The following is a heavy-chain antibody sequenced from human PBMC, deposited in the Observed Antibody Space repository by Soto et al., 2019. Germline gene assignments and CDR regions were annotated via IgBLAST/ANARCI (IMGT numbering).Heavy chain of an antibody. V-gene: IGHV4-39*01. J-gene: IGHJ3*02. CDR2: IYYSGST. D-gene: IGHD3-10*01. CDR1: GGSIGSSSYY. Sequence: SETLSLTCTVSGGSIGSSSYYWGWIRQPPGKGLEWIGSIYYSGSTYYNPSLKSRVTISVDTSKNQFSLKLSSVTAADTAVYYCARHEMVRGVINAFDIWGQGTMVTVSS. CDR3: ARHEMVRGVINAFDI.